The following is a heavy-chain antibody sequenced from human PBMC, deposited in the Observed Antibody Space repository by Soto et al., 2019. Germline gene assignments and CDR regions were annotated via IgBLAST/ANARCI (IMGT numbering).Heavy chain of an antibody. D-gene: IGHD3-10*01. Sequence: GGSLRLSCAASGFSFSSYGMHWVRQAPGKGLEWVAFISYDGSNTYYADSVKGRFTISRDNSKNTLYLQMNSLRAEDTAVYYCAKVLWRNHCGWLRQKVQGWYYCGMDVWGQGTTVTVSS. CDR1: GFSFSSYG. CDR2: ISYDGSNT. J-gene: IGHJ6*02. CDR3: AKVLWRNHCGWLRQKVQGWYYCGMDV. V-gene: IGHV3-30*18.